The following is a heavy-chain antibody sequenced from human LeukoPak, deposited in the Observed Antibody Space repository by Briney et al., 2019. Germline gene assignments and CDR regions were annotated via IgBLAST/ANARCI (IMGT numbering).Heavy chain of an antibody. V-gene: IGHV3-7*01. CDR2: IKQDESEK. CDR1: GFTFTNYW. D-gene: IGHD6-19*01. Sequence: PGGSLRLSCAASGFTFTNYWMSWVRQAPGKGLEWVANIKQDESEKYFVDSLKGRSTISRDNAKNSLYLQINSLRAEDTAIYYCARDGRGGWHFDYWGQGTLVTVSS. CDR3: ARDGRGGWHFDY. J-gene: IGHJ4*02.